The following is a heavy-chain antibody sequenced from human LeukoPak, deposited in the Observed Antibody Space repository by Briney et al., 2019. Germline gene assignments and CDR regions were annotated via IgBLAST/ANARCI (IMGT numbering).Heavy chain of an antibody. J-gene: IGHJ4*02. V-gene: IGHV4-39*07. CDR1: GGSISSSSYY. Sequence: SETLSLTCTVSGGSISSSSYYWGWIRQPPGKGLEWIGSIYYSGSTYYNPSLKSRVIISVDTSKNQFSLKLSSVTAADTAVYYCATVGYCSGGSCSYFDYWGQGTLVTVSS. CDR3: ATVGYCSGGSCSYFDY. CDR2: IYYSGST. D-gene: IGHD2-15*01.